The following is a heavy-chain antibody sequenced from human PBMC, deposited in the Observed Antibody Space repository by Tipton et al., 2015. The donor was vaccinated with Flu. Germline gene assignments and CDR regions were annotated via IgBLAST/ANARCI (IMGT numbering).Heavy chain of an antibody. CDR3: ARQAVAGTKNDAFDI. D-gene: IGHD6-19*01. CDR2: IYPGDSDT. Sequence: VQLVQSGAEVKKPGESLKISCKGSGYSFTSYWIGWVRQMPGKGLEWMGIIYPGDSDTRDSPSFQGQVTISADKSISTAYLQWSSLKASDTAMYYCARQAVAGTKNDAFDIWGQGTMVTVSS. CDR1: GYSFTSYW. J-gene: IGHJ3*02. V-gene: IGHV5-51*01.